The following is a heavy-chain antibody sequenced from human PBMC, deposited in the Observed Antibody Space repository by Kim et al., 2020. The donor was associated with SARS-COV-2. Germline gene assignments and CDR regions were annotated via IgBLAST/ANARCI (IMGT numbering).Heavy chain of an antibody. CDR1: GFTFSSYG. V-gene: IGHV3-30*18. Sequence: GGSLRLSCAASGFTFSSYGMHWVRQAPGKGLEWVAVISYDGSNKYYADSVKGRFTISRDNSKNTLYLQMNSLRAEDTAVYYCAKANRRYSSSSEWDWFDPWGQGTLVTVSS. J-gene: IGHJ5*02. D-gene: IGHD6-6*01. CDR2: ISYDGSNK. CDR3: AKANRRYSSSSEWDWFDP.